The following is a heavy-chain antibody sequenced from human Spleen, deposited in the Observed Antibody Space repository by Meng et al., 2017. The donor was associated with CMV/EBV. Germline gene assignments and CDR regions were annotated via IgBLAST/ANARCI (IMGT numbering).Heavy chain of an antibody. J-gene: IGHJ5*02. D-gene: IGHD3-3*01. CDR3: TTVGGYDLWSGRFDP. CDR1: ISTAG. V-gene: IGHV3-15*01. Sequence: ISTAGMGRVRQAPGKGLEWVGRIKSKNDGGTTDYAAPVKGRFTISRDDSKNTLYLQMNSLKIEDTAVYYCTTVGGYDLWSGRFDPWGQGTLVTVSS. CDR2: IKSKNDGGTT.